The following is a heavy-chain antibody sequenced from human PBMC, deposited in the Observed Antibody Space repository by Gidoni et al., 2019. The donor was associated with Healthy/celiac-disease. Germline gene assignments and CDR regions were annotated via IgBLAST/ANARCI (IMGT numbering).Heavy chain of an antibody. D-gene: IGHD2-21*01. Sequence: EVQLVESGGGLVQPGGSLRLSCSASGFTSSSYAMHWVRQAPGKGLEYVSAISSNGGSTYYADSVKGRFTISRDNSKNTLYLQMSSLRAEDTAVYYCVKDVAYCGGDCYPLDYWGQGTLVTVSS. CDR2: ISSNGGST. CDR3: VKDVAYCGGDCYPLDY. V-gene: IGHV3-64D*09. J-gene: IGHJ4*02. CDR1: GFTSSSYA.